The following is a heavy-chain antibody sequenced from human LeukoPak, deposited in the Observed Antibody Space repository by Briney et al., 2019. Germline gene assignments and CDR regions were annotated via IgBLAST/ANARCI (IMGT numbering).Heavy chain of an antibody. Sequence: ASVKVSCKASGYTVTNYYMHWVRQAPGQGLEWMGVINPSGGSTNYAQKFQGRVTMTRDTSTSTVYMELSSLRSEDTAVYYCARGVVGYSGYFDYWGQGTLVTVSS. J-gene: IGHJ4*02. V-gene: IGHV1-46*01. D-gene: IGHD5-12*01. CDR3: ARGVVGYSGYFDY. CDR2: INPSGGST. CDR1: GYTVTNYY.